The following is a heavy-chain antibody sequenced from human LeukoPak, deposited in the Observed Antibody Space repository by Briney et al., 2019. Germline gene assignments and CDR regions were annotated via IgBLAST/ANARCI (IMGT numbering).Heavy chain of an antibody. D-gene: IGHD3-3*01. J-gene: IGHJ4*02. CDR1: GGSISSGGYY. Sequence: SETLSLTCTVSGGSISSGGYYWSWIRQHPGKGLEWIGYIYCSGSTYYNPSLKSRVTISVDTSKNQFSLKLSSVTAADTAVYYCARGVHVSSAILGVVIEGFDYWGQGTLVTVSS. CDR2: IYCSGST. CDR3: ARGVHVSSAILGVVIEGFDY. V-gene: IGHV4-31*03.